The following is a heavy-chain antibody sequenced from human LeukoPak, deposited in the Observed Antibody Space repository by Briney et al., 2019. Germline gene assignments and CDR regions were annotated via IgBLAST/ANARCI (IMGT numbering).Heavy chain of an antibody. CDR1: GFTFSSYA. CDR2: ISYDGSNK. V-gene: IGHV3-30-3*01. Sequence: PGRSLRLSCAASGFTFSSYAMHWVRQAPGKGLEWVAVISYDGSNKYYADSVKGRFTISRDNSKNTLSLQMNSLRAEDTAVYYCAKAPRVLRYFDWLSGIDYWGQGTLVTVSS. D-gene: IGHD3-9*01. J-gene: IGHJ4*02. CDR3: AKAPRVLRYFDWLSGIDY.